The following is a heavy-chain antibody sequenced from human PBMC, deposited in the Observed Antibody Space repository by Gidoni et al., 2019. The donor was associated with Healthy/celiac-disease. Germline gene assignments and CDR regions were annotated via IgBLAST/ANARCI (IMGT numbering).Heavy chain of an antibody. D-gene: IGHD1-1*01. J-gene: IGHJ4*02. CDR1: GFTFSRYA. CDR3: AKETTGTIDY. Sequence: EVQLLESGGGLVQPGGSLRLSCAASGFTFSRYAMSWVRQVQGKGLEWVSAISGSGGSKYYADSVKGRFTISRDNSKNTLYRQMNSLRAEDTAVYYCAKETTGTIDYWGQGTLVTVSS. V-gene: IGHV3-23*01. CDR2: ISGSGGSK.